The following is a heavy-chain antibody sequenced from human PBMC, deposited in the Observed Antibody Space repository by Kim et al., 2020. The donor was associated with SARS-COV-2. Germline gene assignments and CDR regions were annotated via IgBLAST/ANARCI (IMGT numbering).Heavy chain of an antibody. Sequence: ASVKVSCKASGYTFTSYYMHWVRQAPGQGLEWMGIINPSGGSTSYAQKFQGRVTMTRDTSTSTVYMELSSLRSEDTAVYYCASREAVAEPYDAFDIWGQGTMVTVSS. V-gene: IGHV1-46*01. CDR3: ASREAVAEPYDAFDI. J-gene: IGHJ3*02. CDR2: INPSGGST. D-gene: IGHD6-19*01. CDR1: GYTFTSYY.